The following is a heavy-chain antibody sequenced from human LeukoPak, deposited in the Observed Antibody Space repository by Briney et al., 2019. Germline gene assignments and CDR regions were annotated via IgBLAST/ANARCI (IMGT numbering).Heavy chain of an antibody. V-gene: IGHV4-59*01. CDR1: GGSISSYY. Sequence: SETLALTCSVSGGSISSYYWNWIRQSPGKGLEWIGYNSYSGSSNYNPSLKSRVIISLDTSKSQFSLKLSSVTAADTAVYYCARDIGYYDSSGYSPTGWFDPWGPGTLITVSS. CDR2: NSYSGSS. D-gene: IGHD3-22*01. J-gene: IGHJ5*02. CDR3: ARDIGYYDSSGYSPTGWFDP.